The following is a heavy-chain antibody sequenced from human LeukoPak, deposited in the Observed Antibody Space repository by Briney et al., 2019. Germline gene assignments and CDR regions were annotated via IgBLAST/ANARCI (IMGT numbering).Heavy chain of an antibody. J-gene: IGHJ5*02. D-gene: IGHD5-18*01. Sequence: SVKVSCKASGYTFTGYYMHWARQAPGQGLEWMGGIIPIFGTANYAQKFQGRVTITTDESTSTAYMELSSLRSEDTAVYYCARDEPGDTAMVTWGQGTLVTVSS. CDR2: IIPIFGTA. CDR3: ARDEPGDTAMVT. V-gene: IGHV1-69*05. CDR1: GYTFTGYY.